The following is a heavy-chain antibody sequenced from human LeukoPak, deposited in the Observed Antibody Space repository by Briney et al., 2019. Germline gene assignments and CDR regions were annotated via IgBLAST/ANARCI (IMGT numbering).Heavy chain of an antibody. CDR1: GFTFSSYA. CDR3: AKGSSYYGSGSYYNDAFDYMDV. D-gene: IGHD3-10*01. J-gene: IGHJ6*03. V-gene: IGHV3-23*01. CDR2: ISGGGGST. Sequence: GGSLRLSCAASGFTFSSYAMSWVPQAPGKGLEWVSAISGGGGSTYYADSVKGRFTISRDNSKNTLYLQMNSLRAEDTAVYYCAKGSSYYGSGSYYNDAFDYMDVWGKGTTVTVSS.